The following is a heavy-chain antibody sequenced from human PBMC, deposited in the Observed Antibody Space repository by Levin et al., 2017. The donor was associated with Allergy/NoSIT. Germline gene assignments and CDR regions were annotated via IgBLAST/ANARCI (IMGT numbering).Heavy chain of an antibody. V-gene: IGHV4-59*01. Sequence: PSETLSLTCTVSSGSISNYYWSWIRQPPGKGLEWIGYIYDGGSTSYNPSLKSRVTISVDTSKKEFSLKLSSVTAADTAVYYCARLIRHFNWGYWYFDLWGRGTLVTVSS. CDR2: IYDGGST. J-gene: IGHJ2*01. CDR1: SGSISNYY. D-gene: IGHD3-9*01. CDR3: ARLIRHFNWGYWYFDL.